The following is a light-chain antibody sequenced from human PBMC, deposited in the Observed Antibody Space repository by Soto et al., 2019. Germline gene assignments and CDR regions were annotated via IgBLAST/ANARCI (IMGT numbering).Light chain of an antibody. V-gene: IGLV1-40*01. CDR2: GNS. CDR3: QSYDISLSVSVI. J-gene: IGLJ2*01. Sequence: QSVLTQPPSVSGAPRQRVTISCTGSSSNIGAGYDVQWYQQLPGAAPKLLIFGNSNRPSGVPDRFSGSRSGTSASLAITGLQAEDEADYFCQSYDISLSVSVIFGGGTKVTVL. CDR1: SSNIGAGYD.